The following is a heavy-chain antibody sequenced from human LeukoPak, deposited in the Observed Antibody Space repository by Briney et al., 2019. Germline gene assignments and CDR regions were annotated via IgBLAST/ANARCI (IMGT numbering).Heavy chain of an antibody. D-gene: IGHD3-16*01. CDR2: ISGSGGST. J-gene: IGHJ4*02. V-gene: IGHV3-23*01. CDR3: AKDPFWRSSHLKYFDY. Sequence: GGSLRLSCAASGFTFSSYAMSWVRQAPGKGLEGVSAISGSGGSTYYADSVKGRFTISRDNSKNTLYLQMNSLRAEDTAVYYCAKDPFWRSSHLKYFDYWGQGTLVTVSS. CDR1: GFTFSSYA.